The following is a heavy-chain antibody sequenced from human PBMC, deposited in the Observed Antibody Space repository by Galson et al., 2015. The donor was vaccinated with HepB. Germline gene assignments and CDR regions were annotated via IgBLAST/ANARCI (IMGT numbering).Heavy chain of an antibody. CDR1: GGTFSSYA. CDR2: IIPILGIA. J-gene: IGHJ6*03. D-gene: IGHD2-2*01. CDR3: ARGYCSSTSCYGSSYYYYYMDV. V-gene: IGHV1-69*10. Sequence: SVKVSCKASGGTFSSYAISWVRQAPGQGLEWMGGIIPILGIANYAQKFQGRVTITADKSTSTAYMELSSLRSEDTAVYYCARGYCSSTSCYGSSYYYYYMDVWGKGTTVTVSS.